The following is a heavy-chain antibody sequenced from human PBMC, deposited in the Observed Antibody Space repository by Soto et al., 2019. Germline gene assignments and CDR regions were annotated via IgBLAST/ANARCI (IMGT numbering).Heavy chain of an antibody. CDR2: IYYSGST. CDR1: GGSISSSSYY. CDR3: ARRGSGSYSDY. V-gene: IGHV4-39*01. Sequence: QLQLQESGPGLVKPSEILSLTCTVSGGSISSSSYYWGWIRQPPGKGLEWIGSIYYSGSTYYNPSLKSRAAISVDTSKNQFSLKLSSVTAADTAVYYCARRGSGSYSDYWGQGTLVTVSS. J-gene: IGHJ4*02. D-gene: IGHD3-10*01.